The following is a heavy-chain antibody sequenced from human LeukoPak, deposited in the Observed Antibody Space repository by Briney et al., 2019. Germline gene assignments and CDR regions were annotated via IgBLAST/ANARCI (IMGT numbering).Heavy chain of an antibody. J-gene: IGHJ6*03. D-gene: IGHD6-13*01. CDR3: AKVDRGDYSSSPVPYYNYYMNV. V-gene: IGHV3-21*01. Sequence: GGSLRLSCAASGFTFSYYSMNWVRQAPGRGLEWVSCISSSSSLIFYSDSVRGRFTISRDNAKNLLYLHINSLRVEDTAVYYCAKVDRGDYSSSPVPYYNYYMNVWGKGTTVTVSS. CDR1: GFTFSYYS. CDR2: ISSSSSLI.